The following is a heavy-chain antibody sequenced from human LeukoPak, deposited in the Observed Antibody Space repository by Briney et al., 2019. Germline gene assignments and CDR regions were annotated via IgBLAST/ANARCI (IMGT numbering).Heavy chain of an antibody. J-gene: IGHJ6*03. V-gene: IGHV3-49*04. D-gene: IGHD2-2*01. CDR1: GFTFGDYA. CDR2: IRSKAYGGTT. Sequence: GGSLRLSCTASGFTFGDYAMSWVRQAPGKGLEWVGFIRSKAYGGTTEYAASVKGRFTISRDDSRSIAYLQMNSLKTEDTAVYYCTVSPNFVVEPAAMGPPYYMDVWGKGTTVTVSS. CDR3: TVSPNFVVEPAAMGPPYYMDV.